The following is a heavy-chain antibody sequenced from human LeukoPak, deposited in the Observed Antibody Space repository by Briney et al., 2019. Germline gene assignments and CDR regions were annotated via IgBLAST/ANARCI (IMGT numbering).Heavy chain of an antibody. V-gene: IGHV1-69*13. Sequence: SVKVSCKASGDTVGSYPISWVRQAPGQGLEWMGGIIPIFGTANYAQKFQGRVTITADESTSTAYMELSSLRSEDTAVYYCAREVDTAMVTGFDPWGQGTLVTVSS. CDR3: AREVDTAMVTGFDP. D-gene: IGHD5-18*01. J-gene: IGHJ5*02. CDR1: GDTVGSYP. CDR2: IIPIFGTA.